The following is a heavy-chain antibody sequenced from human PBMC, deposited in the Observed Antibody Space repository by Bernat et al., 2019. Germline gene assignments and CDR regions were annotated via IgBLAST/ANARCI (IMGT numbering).Heavy chain of an antibody. CDR1: GGTFSSYA. V-gene: IGHV1-69*06. D-gene: IGHD5-12*01. CDR2: IIPIFGTA. Sequence: QVQLVQSGAEVKKPGSSVKVSCKASGGTFSSYAISWVRQAPGQGLEWMGGIIPIFGTANYAQKFQGRVTITADKSTSTAYMGLSSLGSEDTAVYYCATDLSPRRRNTRERVATITFFDYWGQGTLVTVSS. J-gene: IGHJ4*02. CDR3: ATDLSPRRRNTRERVATITFFDY.